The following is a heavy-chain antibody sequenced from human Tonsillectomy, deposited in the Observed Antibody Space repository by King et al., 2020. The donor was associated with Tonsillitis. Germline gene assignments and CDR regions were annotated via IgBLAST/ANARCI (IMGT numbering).Heavy chain of an antibody. V-gene: IGHV4-34*01. CDR1: GGSFSGYY. Sequence: VQLQQWGEGLLKPSETLSLTCAVYGGSFSGYYWSWIRQPPGKGLEWIGEINHSGSTNYNPSLKSRVTMSVDTSKNQFSLKLSSVTAADTAVYYCANLLRFGVEGVDVWGQGTTVTVSS. J-gene: IGHJ6*02. CDR3: ANLLRFGVEGVDV. D-gene: IGHD3-10*01. CDR2: INHSGST.